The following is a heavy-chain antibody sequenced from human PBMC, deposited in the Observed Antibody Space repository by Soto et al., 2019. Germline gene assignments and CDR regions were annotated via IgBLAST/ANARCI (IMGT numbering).Heavy chain of an antibody. D-gene: IGHD3-16*01. V-gene: IGHV1-18*01. CDR2: ISPYNDYT. Sequence: QVQLAQSANEVKKPGASVRVSCKAAGYTFIRYGIAWVRQAPGQGLEWMGWISPYNDYTVYAQKFQGRVSMTADTSTRTVSVNLGGLNSDATAVYYCARGGYYDNSWGKLSHYGLDVWGQGTSVSVSS. CDR3: ARGGYYDNSWGKLSHYGLDV. CDR1: GYTFIRYG. J-gene: IGHJ6*02.